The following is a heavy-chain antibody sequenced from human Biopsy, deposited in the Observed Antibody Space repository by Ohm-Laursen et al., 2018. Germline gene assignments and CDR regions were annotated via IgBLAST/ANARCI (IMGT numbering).Heavy chain of an antibody. Sequence: SLRLSCAASGFTFNNYGMQWVRQAPGKGLEWVAFIFYDGSNTYYADSVKGRFTISRDNSKNTVYLQMNSLRVEDTAVYYCARDPIVGSKADGMDVWGQGTTVTVSS. CDR3: ARDPIVGSKADGMDV. CDR1: GFTFNNYG. CDR2: IFYDGSNT. D-gene: IGHD1-26*01. J-gene: IGHJ6*02. V-gene: IGHV3-33*08.